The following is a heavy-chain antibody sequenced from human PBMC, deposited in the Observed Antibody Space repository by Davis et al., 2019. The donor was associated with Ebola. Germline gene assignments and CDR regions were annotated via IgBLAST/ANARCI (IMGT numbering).Heavy chain of an antibody. CDR3: AKAELYYPYGMDV. CDR2: ISSNGGST. J-gene: IGHJ6*02. D-gene: IGHD3-10*01. CDR1: GFTFSSYA. Sequence: PGGSLRLSCSASGFTFSSYAMHWVRQAPGKGLEYVSAISSNGGSTYYADSVKGRFTISRDNSKNTLYLQMNSLRAEDTAVYYCAKAELYYPYGMDVWGQGTTVTVSS. V-gene: IGHV3-64*04.